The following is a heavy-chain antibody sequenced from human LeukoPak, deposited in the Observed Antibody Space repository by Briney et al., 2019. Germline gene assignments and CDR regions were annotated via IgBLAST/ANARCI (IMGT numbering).Heavy chain of an antibody. Sequence: ASVKVSCKASGYTFTNYAMYWVRQAPGQRLEWMGWINAGNGNTKYSQKFQGRVTITRDTSASTAYMELSSLRSEDTAVYYCARDYYYDSTAAPSDYWGQGTLVTVSS. CDR2: INAGNGNT. V-gene: IGHV1-3*01. CDR3: ARDYYYDSTAAPSDY. J-gene: IGHJ4*02. D-gene: IGHD3-22*01. CDR1: GYTFTNYA.